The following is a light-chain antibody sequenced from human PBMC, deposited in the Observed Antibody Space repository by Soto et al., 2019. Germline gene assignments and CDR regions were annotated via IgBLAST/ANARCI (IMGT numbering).Light chain of an antibody. CDR1: QSVLYSSNNKNY. V-gene: IGKV4-1*01. CDR2: WAS. J-gene: IGKJ2*01. CDR3: QQSESTPPT. Sequence: DIVMTQSPDSLAVSLVESATINCKSSQSVLYSSNNKNYLAWYQKRPGQPPKLLIYWASTRESGVPDRFSGSGSGTDFTLTITSLQAEDVAVYYCQQSESTPPTFGQGTKLEIK.